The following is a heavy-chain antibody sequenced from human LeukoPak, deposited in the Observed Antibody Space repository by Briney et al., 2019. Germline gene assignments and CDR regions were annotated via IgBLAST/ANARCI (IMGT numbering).Heavy chain of an antibody. CDR3: AKDPTHYRVWDDYDSTVLSY. D-gene: IGHD3-22*01. CDR1: GFTFSSYG. V-gene: IGHV3-30*02. CDR2: IRYDGSNK. J-gene: IGHJ4*02. Sequence: PGGSLRLSCAESGFTFSSYGMHWVRQAPGKGLEWAAFIRYDGSNKYYADSVKGRFTISRDNSKNTLYLQMNSLRAADTAVYYCAKDPTHYRVWDDYDSTVLSYWGQGTLVTVSS.